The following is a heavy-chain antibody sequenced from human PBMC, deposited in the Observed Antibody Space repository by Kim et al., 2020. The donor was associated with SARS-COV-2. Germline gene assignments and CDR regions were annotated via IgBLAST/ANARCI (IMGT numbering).Heavy chain of an antibody. CDR1: GYSFTSYW. CDR3: ARHFSRDSSSWYLFYYYYGMDV. D-gene: IGHD6-13*01. CDR2: IDPSDSYT. Sequence: GESLKISCKGSGYSFTSYWISWMRQMPGKGLEWMGRIDPSDSYTNYSPSFQGHVTISADKSISTAYLQWSSLKASDTAMYYCARHFSRDSSSWYLFYYYYGMDVWGQGTTVTVSS. V-gene: IGHV5-10-1*01. J-gene: IGHJ6*02.